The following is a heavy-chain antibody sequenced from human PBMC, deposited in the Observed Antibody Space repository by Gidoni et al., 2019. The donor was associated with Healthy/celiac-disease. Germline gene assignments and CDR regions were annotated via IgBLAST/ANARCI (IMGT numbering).Heavy chain of an antibody. V-gene: IGHV3-23*01. CDR2: IRGLGGST. Sequence: EVQLLESGGGLVQPGGSLRLACAASGFTLSSYAMSWVRQAPGEGLELVSAIRGLGGSTYYADSVQGRFTISRDNSKNTLYLQMNSLRAEDTAVYYCAKDPYSSSWYGTPYYFDYWGQGTLVTVSS. CDR1: GFTLSSYA. D-gene: IGHD6-13*01. J-gene: IGHJ4*02. CDR3: AKDPYSSSWYGTPYYFDY.